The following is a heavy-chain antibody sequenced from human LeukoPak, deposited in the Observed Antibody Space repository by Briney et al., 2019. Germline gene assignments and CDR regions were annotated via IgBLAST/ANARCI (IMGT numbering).Heavy chain of an antibody. CDR2: ISTSGVTI. CDR3: ARGGVAGHTVFDY. D-gene: IGHD2-15*01. CDR1: GFTFSGYE. J-gene: IGHJ4*02. Sequence: GGSLRLSCAASGFTFSGYEMNWVRQVPGKGLEWVSHISTSGVTIHYSDSVKGRFTSSRDNAKKSLYLQMNSLRVEDTAVYYCARGGVAGHTVFDYWGQGTLVTVSS. V-gene: IGHV3-48*03.